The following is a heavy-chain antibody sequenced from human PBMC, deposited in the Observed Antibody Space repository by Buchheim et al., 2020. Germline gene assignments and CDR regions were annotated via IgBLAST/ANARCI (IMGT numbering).Heavy chain of an antibody. CDR2: IYSGGST. J-gene: IGHJ6*02. CDR3: ARGRHYYDSGGYYRLYYGMDV. D-gene: IGHD3-22*01. V-gene: IGHV3-53*02. CDR1: GFTVSSNY. Sequence: EVQLVETGGGLIQPGGSLRLSCAASGFTVSSNYMSWVRQAPGKGLEWVSVIYSGGSTYYADSVKGRFTISRDNSKKTRYLQMNSLRAEDTAVYYCARGRHYYDSGGYYRLYYGMDVWGQGTT.